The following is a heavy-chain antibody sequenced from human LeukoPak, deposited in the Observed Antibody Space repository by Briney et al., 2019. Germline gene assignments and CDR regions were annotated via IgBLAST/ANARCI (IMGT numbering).Heavy chain of an antibody. Sequence: GGSLRLSCAASGFTFSSYAMHWVRQAPGKGLEWVAVISYDGSNKYYADSVKGRFTISRDNPKNTLYLQMNSLRAEDTAVYYCARSGRSAAGTFDYWGQGTLVTVSS. CDR3: ARSGRSAAGTFDY. CDR1: GFTFSSYA. J-gene: IGHJ4*02. V-gene: IGHV3-30*14. D-gene: IGHD6-13*01. CDR2: ISYDGSNK.